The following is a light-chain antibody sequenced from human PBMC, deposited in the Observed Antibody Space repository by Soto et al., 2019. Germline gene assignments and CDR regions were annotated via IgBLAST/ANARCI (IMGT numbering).Light chain of an antibody. CDR1: QSVSSSY. CDR3: QQYNNWPPVT. V-gene: IGKV3-20*01. Sequence: EIVLTQSPGTLSLSPGERATLSCRASQSVSSSYLAWYQQKPGQAPRLLIYGASSRATGIPDRFSGSGSGTEFTLTISSLKSEDFAVYYCQQYNNWPPVTFGQGTKVDIK. J-gene: IGKJ1*01. CDR2: GAS.